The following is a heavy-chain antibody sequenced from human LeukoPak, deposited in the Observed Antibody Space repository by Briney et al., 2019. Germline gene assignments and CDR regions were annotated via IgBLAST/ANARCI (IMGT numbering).Heavy chain of an antibody. V-gene: IGHV4-4*02. D-gene: IGHD1-26*01. J-gene: IGHJ6*02. CDR2: IYHNGRT. CDR1: GDSISSANW. CDR3: ARDPYYYTSGIYYGLDV. Sequence: PSGTLSLTCAVSGDSISSANWWSWVRQPPGTGLEWIGEIYHNGRTNYSPSLRSRVTISVDKSKNQFSMMLYSATAADTAVYYCARDPYYYTSGIYYGLDVWGQGTTVIVSS.